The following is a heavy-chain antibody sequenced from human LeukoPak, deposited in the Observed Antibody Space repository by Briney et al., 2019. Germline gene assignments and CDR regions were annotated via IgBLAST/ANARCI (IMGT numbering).Heavy chain of an antibody. J-gene: IGHJ4*02. CDR2: IYGRAST. D-gene: IGHD3-3*01. Sequence: PSETLSLTCAVSGYSLGKNYYWGWIRQSPGKGREWIGRIYGRASTSYNPSLMNRVTMSVDTSKNHFSLQLTSVTAADTAVYYCARYDSRGSASTKFDYWGPGIQVTVSS. CDR3: ARYDSRGSASTKFDY. V-gene: IGHV4-38-2*01. CDR1: GYSLGKNYY.